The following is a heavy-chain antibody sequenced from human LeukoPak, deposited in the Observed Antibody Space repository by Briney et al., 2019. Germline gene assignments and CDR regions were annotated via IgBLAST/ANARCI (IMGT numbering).Heavy chain of an antibody. CDR1: GYTLNTYG. Sequence: ASVKVSCKASGYTLNTYGVSWVRQAPGQRLEWMGWISGYNGKTDFAQKLQGRLTMTTDASTNTAYMELRSLTSDDTAVYYCARDRDSIAVAGSPRYFDYWGQGTLVTVSS. J-gene: IGHJ4*02. CDR3: ARDRDSIAVAGSPRYFDY. CDR2: ISGYNGKT. D-gene: IGHD6-19*01. V-gene: IGHV1-18*01.